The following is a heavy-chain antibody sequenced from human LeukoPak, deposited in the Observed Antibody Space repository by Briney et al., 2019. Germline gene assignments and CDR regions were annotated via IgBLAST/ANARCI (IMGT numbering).Heavy chain of an antibody. CDR3: AKDLVAVAGIGVYDY. V-gene: IGHV3-48*03. D-gene: IGHD6-19*01. CDR1: GFTFSSYE. Sequence: GGSLRLSCAASGFTFSSYEMNWVRQAPGEGLEWVSYISSSGSTIYYADSVKGRFTISRDNAKNSLYLQMNSLRAEDTAVYYCAKDLVAVAGIGVYDYWGQGTLVTVSS. CDR2: ISSSGSTI. J-gene: IGHJ4*02.